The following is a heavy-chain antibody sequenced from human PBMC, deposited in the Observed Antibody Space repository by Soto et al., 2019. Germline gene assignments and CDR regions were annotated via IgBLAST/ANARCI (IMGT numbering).Heavy chain of an antibody. Sequence: GASVKVSCKASGYTFTSYAMHWVRQAPGQRLEWMGWINAGNGNTKYSQKFQGRVTITRDTSASTAYMELSSLRSEDTAVYYCARDKDSSGYPNWFDPWGQGTLVTVSS. D-gene: IGHD3-22*01. CDR2: INAGNGNT. J-gene: IGHJ5*02. V-gene: IGHV1-3*01. CDR1: GYTFTSYA. CDR3: ARDKDSSGYPNWFDP.